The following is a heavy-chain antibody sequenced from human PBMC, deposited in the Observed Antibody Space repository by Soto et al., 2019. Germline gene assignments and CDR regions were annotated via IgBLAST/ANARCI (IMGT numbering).Heavy chain of an antibody. CDR2: ISGSGGST. Sequence: GGSLRLSCAASGFTFSSYAMSWVRQAPGKGLEWVSAISGSGGSTYYADSVKGRFTISRDNSKNTLYLQMNSLRAEDTAVYYCAKLAAIVVVVAAQHDAFDIWGQGTMVTVSS. J-gene: IGHJ3*02. V-gene: IGHV3-23*01. CDR1: GFTFSSYA. CDR3: AKLAAIVVVVAAQHDAFDI. D-gene: IGHD2-15*01.